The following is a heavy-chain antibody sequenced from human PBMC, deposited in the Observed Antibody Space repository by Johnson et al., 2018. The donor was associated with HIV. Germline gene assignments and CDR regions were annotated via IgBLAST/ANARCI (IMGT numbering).Heavy chain of an antibody. CDR1: GFTFSS. V-gene: IGHV3-30*18. Sequence: QMQLVESGGGVVQPGRSLRLSCAASGFTFSSMHWDRQAPGKGLEWVAVISHDGSHKYDADPVNGRLSLSRDISKNMLYLQMNSLRDEDTAVYYCAKAQQLVPGGDAFDVWGQGTLVTVSS. CDR3: AKAQQLVPGGDAFDV. D-gene: IGHD6-6*01. J-gene: IGHJ3*01. CDR2: ISHDGSHK.